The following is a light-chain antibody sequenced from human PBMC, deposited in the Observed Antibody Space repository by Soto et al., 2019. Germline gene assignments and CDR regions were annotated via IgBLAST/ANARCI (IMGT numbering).Light chain of an antibody. CDR2: EVT. CDR3: TSHAGTNLFPYV. J-gene: IGLJ1*01. V-gene: IGLV2-8*01. Sequence: QSALTQPPSASGSPGQSVTISCTGTSSNVGAYYYVSWYQHRPGKAPKLMINEVTKRPSGVPDRFSGAKSGNTASLTVSGLQAEEEADYYCTSHAGTNLFPYVFGTGTKLTVL. CDR1: SSNVGAYYY.